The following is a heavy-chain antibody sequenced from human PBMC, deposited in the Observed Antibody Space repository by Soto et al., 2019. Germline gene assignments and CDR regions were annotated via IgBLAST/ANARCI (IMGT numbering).Heavy chain of an antibody. J-gene: IGHJ6*02. D-gene: IGHD5-18*01. CDR1: GGTFSSYA. Sequence: QVQLVQSGAEVKKPGSSVKVSCKASGGTFSSYAISWVRQAPGQGLEWMGGIIPIFGTANYAQKFQGRVTIXXDXSMXTAYMELSSLRSEDTAVYYCARSLMVTMDYYGMDVWGQGTTVTVSS. V-gene: IGHV1-69*14. CDR3: ARSLMVTMDYYGMDV. CDR2: IIPIFGTA.